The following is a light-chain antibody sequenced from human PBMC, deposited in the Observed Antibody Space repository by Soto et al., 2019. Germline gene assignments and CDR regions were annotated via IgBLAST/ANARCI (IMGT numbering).Light chain of an antibody. CDR3: TSHSSSGTLAV. CDR2: VVS. CDR1: SSDIGGSNW. Sequence: QSALTQPASVSGSPGQSITISCNGTSSDIGGSNWVSWYQQHPGRAPKLIIFVVSGRPSGVSDRFSGSRSANTASLTISGLHAEDEADYYCTSHSSSGTLAVFGTGTKLTVL. J-gene: IGLJ1*01. V-gene: IGLV2-14*01.